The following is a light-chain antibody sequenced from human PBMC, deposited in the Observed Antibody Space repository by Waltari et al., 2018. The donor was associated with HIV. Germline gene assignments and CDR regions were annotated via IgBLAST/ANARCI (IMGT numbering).Light chain of an antibody. CDR2: KAS. J-gene: IGKJ2*01. Sequence: DIQMTQSPSTLSASVGDRVTITCRPSQSISTWLAWYQQKPGKPPKLLIYKASTLDSGVPSRFSGGVSGTELTLTISSLQPDDFATYYCQQYNSNFYTFGQGTKLEIK. CDR3: QQYNSNFYT. CDR1: QSISTW. V-gene: IGKV1-5*03.